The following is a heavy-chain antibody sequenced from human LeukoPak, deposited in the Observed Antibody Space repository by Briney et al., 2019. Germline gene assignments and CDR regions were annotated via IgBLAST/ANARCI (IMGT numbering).Heavy chain of an antibody. J-gene: IGHJ3*02. D-gene: IGHD6-19*01. CDR3: AKDIGAVAGYAFDI. CDR1: GFTFDDYA. CDR2: ISWNSGSI. V-gene: IGHV3-9*03. Sequence: GRSQRLSCAASGFTFDDYAMHWVRHAPGKGLEWVSGISWNSGSIGYADSVKGRFTISRDNAKNSLYLQMNSLRAEDMALYYCAKDIGAVAGYAFDIWGQGTMVTVSS.